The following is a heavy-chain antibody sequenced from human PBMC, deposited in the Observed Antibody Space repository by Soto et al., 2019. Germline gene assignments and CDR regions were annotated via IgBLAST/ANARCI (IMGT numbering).Heavy chain of an antibody. J-gene: IGHJ1*01. V-gene: IGHV1-69*12. Sequence: QVQLVQSGAEVKKPGSSVKVSCKASGGTFSSYAISWVRQAPGQGLEWMGGIIPIFGTANYAQKFQGRVTITADEATIADYRELCSLRSEDTAEYYCARGGDIVVVAAADGYLQHWGQGTLVTVSS. CDR1: GGTFSSYA. D-gene: IGHD2-15*01. CDR2: IIPIFGTA. CDR3: ARGGDIVVVAAADGYLQH.